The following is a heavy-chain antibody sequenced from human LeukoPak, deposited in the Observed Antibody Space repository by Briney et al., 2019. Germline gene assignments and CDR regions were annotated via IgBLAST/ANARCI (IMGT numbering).Heavy chain of an antibody. CDR3: AREGGYSSSWYAFDY. D-gene: IGHD6-13*01. CDR2: IWYDGSNK. CDR1: GFTFSSYN. V-gene: IGHV3-33*08. J-gene: IGHJ4*02. Sequence: GGSLRLSCAASGFTFSSYNMNWVRQAPGKGLEWVAVIWYDGSNKYYADSVKGRFTISRDNSKNTLYLQMNSLRAEDTAVYYCAREGGYSSSWYAFDYWGQGTLVTVSS.